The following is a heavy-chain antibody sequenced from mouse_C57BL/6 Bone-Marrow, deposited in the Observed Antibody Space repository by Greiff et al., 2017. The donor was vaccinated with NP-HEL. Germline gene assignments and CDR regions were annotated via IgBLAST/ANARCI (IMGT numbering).Heavy chain of an antibody. D-gene: IGHD1-1*01. V-gene: IGHV1-52*01. Sequence: QVQLQQPGAELVRPGSSVKLSCKASGYTFTSYWMHWVKQRPIQGLEWIGNIDPSDSETHYNQKFKDKATLTVDKSSSTAYMQLSSLTSEDSAVYYCARSPLLLRYQYYFDYWGQGTTRTVSS. J-gene: IGHJ2*01. CDR3: ARSPLLLRYQYYFDY. CDR1: GYTFTSYW. CDR2: IDPSDSET.